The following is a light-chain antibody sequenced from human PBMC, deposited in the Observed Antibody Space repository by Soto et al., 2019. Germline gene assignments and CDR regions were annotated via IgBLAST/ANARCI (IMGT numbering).Light chain of an antibody. J-gene: IGLJ1*01. CDR3: SSYTSSSTPYV. V-gene: IGLV2-14*01. CDR1: SSDGGGYNY. Sequence: QSALTQPASVSGSPGQSITISCTGTSSDGGGYNYVSWYQQHPGKAPKLMIYEVSNRPSGVSNRFSGSKSGNTASLTISGLQDEDEAEYYCSSYTSSSTPYVFGTGTKLTVL. CDR2: EVS.